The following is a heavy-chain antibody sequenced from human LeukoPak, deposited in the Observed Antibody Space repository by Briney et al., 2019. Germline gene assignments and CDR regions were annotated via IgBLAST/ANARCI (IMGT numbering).Heavy chain of an antibody. V-gene: IGHV3-30*18. J-gene: IGHJ4*02. D-gene: IGHD4-11*01. Sequence: PGGSLRLPCAASGFTFSSFGMHWVRQAPGKGLEWVAVISYDGSNKYYADSVKGRFTISRDNSKNTLYLQMNSLRAEDTAVYYCAKDGSNPFDYWGQGTLVTVSS. CDR2: ISYDGSNK. CDR3: AKDGSNPFDY. CDR1: GFTFSSFG.